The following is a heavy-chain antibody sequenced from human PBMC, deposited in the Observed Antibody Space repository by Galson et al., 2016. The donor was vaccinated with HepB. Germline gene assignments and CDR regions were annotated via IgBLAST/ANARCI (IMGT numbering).Heavy chain of an antibody. J-gene: IGHJ6*02. CDR1: GYTFANYY. CDR2: INPNSGGT. CDR3: ARDYGDNSYYGMDV. V-gene: IGHV1-2*02. D-gene: IGHD4-17*01. Sequence: SVKASCKASGYTFANYYMHWVRQAPGQGLEWMGWINPNSGGTNYAQKFQGRVSMTRDTSISTAYMELSRLRSDDTAVYYCARDYGDNSYYGMDVWGQGTTVTVSS.